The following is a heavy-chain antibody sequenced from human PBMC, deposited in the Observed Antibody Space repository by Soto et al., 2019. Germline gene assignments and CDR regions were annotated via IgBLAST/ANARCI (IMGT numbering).Heavy chain of an antibody. CDR3: ARDKGGGSSFFDY. D-gene: IGHD2-15*01. CDR2: ISAYNGNT. V-gene: IGHV1-18*04. CDR1: GYTFTSYG. J-gene: IGHJ4*02. Sequence: QVQLVQSGAEVKKPGASVKVSCKASGYTFTSYGISWVRQAPGQGLEWMGWISAYNGNTNYAQKFQGRVTITADESTSTAYMELSSLRSEDTAVYYCARDKGGGSSFFDYWGQGTLVTVSS.